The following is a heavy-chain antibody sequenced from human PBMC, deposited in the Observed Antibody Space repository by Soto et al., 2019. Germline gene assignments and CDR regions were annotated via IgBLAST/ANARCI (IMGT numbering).Heavy chain of an antibody. Sequence: QLQLQESGPGLVKPSETLSLTCTVSGGSISSSSYYWGWIRQPPGKGLEWIGSIYYSGSTYYNPSLKSRVTISVDTSKNQFSLKLSSVTAADTAVYYCARLYCSSTSCYGVGPYMDVWGKGTTVTVSS. CDR2: IYYSGST. D-gene: IGHD2-2*01. CDR3: ARLYCSSTSCYGVGPYMDV. V-gene: IGHV4-39*01. J-gene: IGHJ6*03. CDR1: GGSISSSSYY.